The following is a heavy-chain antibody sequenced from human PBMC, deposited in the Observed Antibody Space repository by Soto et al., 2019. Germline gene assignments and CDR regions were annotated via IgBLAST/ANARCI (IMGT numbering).Heavy chain of an antibody. CDR3: ARDQITFGGVIVRALDAFDI. CDR1: GYTFTSYG. CDR2: ISAYNGNT. J-gene: IGHJ3*02. V-gene: IGHV1-18*01. Sequence: GASVKVSCKASGYTFTSYGISWVRQAPGQGLEWMGWISAYNGNTNYAQKLQGRVTMTTDTSTSTAYMELRSLRSDDTAVYYCARDQITFGGVIVRALDAFDIWGQGTMVTVSS. D-gene: IGHD3-16*02.